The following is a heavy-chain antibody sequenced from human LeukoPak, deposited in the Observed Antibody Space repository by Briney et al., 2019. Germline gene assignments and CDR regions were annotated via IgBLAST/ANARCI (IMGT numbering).Heavy chain of an antibody. D-gene: IGHD3-22*01. CDR3: AREGGSSGYAGYFDS. J-gene: IGHJ4*02. CDR1: GFTFSSYA. V-gene: IGHV3-30*07. CDR2: ISYDGSNK. Sequence: GGSLRLSCVASGFTFSSYAMHWVRQAPGKGLEWVAVISYDGSNKYYADSVKGRFTISRDNSKNTVFLQTDGLRDEDTAVYFCAREGGSSGYAGYFDSWGPGTLVTVSS.